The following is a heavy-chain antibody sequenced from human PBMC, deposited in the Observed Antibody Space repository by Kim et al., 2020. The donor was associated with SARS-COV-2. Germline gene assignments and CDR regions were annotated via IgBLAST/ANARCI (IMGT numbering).Heavy chain of an antibody. D-gene: IGHD6-6*01. J-gene: IGHJ4*02. Sequence: SGPTLVNPTETLTLTCTFSGFSLSTSGVGVGWIRQPPGKALEWLALIYWDGDERYSPSLKNRLSMTKDTSKNQVVLTMTNMDPVDTATYYCAHNNYSSSRIDNWGQGTLVTVSS. CDR3: AHNNYSSSRIDN. CDR1: GFSLSTSGVG. CDR2: IYWDGDE. V-gene: IGHV2-5*02.